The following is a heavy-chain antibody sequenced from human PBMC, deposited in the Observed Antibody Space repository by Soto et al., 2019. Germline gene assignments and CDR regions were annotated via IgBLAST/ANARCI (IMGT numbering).Heavy chain of an antibody. J-gene: IGHJ3*02. Sequence: EVQLLESGGGLVQPGGSLRLSCAASGFTFSSYAMSWVRQAPGKGLEWVSAISGSGGSTYYADSVKGRFTISRDNSKNTLYLHMNSLRAEDTAVYYCARRRGYYDILTAPDAFDIWGQGTMVTVSS. D-gene: IGHD3-9*01. V-gene: IGHV3-23*01. CDR1: GFTFSSYA. CDR3: ARRRGYYDILTAPDAFDI. CDR2: ISGSGGST.